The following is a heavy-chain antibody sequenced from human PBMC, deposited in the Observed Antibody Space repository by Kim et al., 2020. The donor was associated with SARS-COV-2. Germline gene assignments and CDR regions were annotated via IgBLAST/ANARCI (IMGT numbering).Heavy chain of an antibody. Sequence: SETLSLTCAVYGGSFSGYYWSWIRQPPGKGLEWIGEINHSGSTNYNPSLKSRVTISVDTSKNQFSLKLSSVTAADTAVYYCARGTGGGTRYSSGWSPPYYYYYGMDVWGQGTTVTVSS. V-gene: IGHV4-34*01. CDR2: INHSGST. CDR3: ARGTGGGTRYSSGWSPPYYYYYGMDV. D-gene: IGHD6-19*01. CDR1: GGSFSGYY. J-gene: IGHJ6*02.